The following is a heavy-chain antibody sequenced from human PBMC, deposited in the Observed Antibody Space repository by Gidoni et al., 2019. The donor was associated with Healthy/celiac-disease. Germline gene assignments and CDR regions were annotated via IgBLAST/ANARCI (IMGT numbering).Heavy chain of an antibody. CDR2: ISGSGGST. CDR3: AKDPPLWFGELSHFDY. CDR1: GFTFSSYD. D-gene: IGHD3-10*01. Sequence: EVQLLESGGGLVQPGGSLRLSCAASGFTFSSYDMSWVRQAPGKGLEWVSAISGSGGSTYYADSVKGRFTISRDNSKNTLYLQMNSLRAEDTAVYYCAKDPPLWFGELSHFDYWGQGTLVTVSS. J-gene: IGHJ4*02. V-gene: IGHV3-23*01.